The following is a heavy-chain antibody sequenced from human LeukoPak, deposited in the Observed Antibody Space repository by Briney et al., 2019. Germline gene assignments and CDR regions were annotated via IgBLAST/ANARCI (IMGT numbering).Heavy chain of an antibody. Sequence: GGSLRLSCAASGFTFSSFAMSWVRQAPGKGLEWVSGTSGSGGITYYTDSVKGRFTISRDNSKNTLYLQMNSLRAEDTAVYYCAKGGISWSLDYWGQGTLVTVSS. CDR2: TSGSGGIT. CDR3: AKGGISWSLDY. CDR1: GFTFSSFA. V-gene: IGHV3-23*01. D-gene: IGHD6-13*01. J-gene: IGHJ4*02.